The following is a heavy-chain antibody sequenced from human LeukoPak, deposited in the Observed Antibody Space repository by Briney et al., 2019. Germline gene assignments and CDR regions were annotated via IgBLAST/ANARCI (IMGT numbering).Heavy chain of an antibody. V-gene: IGHV4-61*02. D-gene: IGHD3-22*01. J-gene: IGHJ4*02. Sequence: SETLSLTCTVSGGSISSGSYYWSWIRQPAGKGLEWIGRIYTSGSTNYNPSLKSRVTISVDTSKNQFSLKLSSVTAADTAVYYCAREKYYYDGSGYYPPLYYFDYWGQGTLVTVSS. CDR2: IYTSGST. CDR1: GGSISSGSYY. CDR3: AREKYYYDGSGYYPPLYYFDY.